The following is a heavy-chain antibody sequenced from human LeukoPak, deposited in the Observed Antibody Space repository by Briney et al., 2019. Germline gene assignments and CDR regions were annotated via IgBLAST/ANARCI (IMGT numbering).Heavy chain of an antibody. Sequence: SETLSLTCTVSGGSISSYHWSWIRQPPGKGLEWIGYIYYSGSTNYNPSLKSRVTISVDTSKNQFSLKLSSVTAADTAVYYCARSPVATIRGSLRSWYFDLWGRGTLVTVSS. CDR1: GGSISSYH. CDR3: ARSPVATIRGSLRSWYFDL. V-gene: IGHV4-59*01. CDR2: IYYSGST. J-gene: IGHJ2*01. D-gene: IGHD5-24*01.